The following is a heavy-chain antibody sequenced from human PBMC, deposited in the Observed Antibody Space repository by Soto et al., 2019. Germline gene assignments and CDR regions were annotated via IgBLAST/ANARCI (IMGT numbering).Heavy chain of an antibody. Sequence: SETLSLTCTVSGGSISSASNYCGWIRQPPWKGLGWIGSIHYSGSTYDNPPLKSRVTISVDTSKNQLSLKLSSVTATDTAVYYCARPREDPGDYVVWGQGTLVTVSS. D-gene: IGHD4-17*01. V-gene: IGHV4-39*01. CDR3: ARPREDPGDYVV. CDR1: GGSISSASNY. CDR2: IHYSGST. J-gene: IGHJ4*02.